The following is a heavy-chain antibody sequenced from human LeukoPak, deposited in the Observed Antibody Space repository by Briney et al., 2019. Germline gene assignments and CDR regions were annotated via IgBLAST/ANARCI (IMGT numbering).Heavy chain of an antibody. J-gene: IGHJ6*02. D-gene: IGHD1-26*01. CDR2: IYTGGNT. V-gene: IGHV4-38-2*02. CDR1: GYSISSGYY. CDR3: ARDSYREEGMDV. Sequence: SETLSLTCAVSGYSISSGYYWGWIRQPPGKGLEWIGRIYTGGNTNYNPSLKSRVTMSVDTSKNQFSLNLSSVTAADTAVYYCARDSYREEGMDVWGQGTTVTVSS.